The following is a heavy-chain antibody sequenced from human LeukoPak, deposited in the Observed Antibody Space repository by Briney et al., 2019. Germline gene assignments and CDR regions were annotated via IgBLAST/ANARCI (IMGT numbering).Heavy chain of an antibody. D-gene: IGHD3-9*01. V-gene: IGHV6-1*01. CDR2: TYYRSKCYS. CDR1: GNSVSSHSSA. Sequence: SQTLSHTFDISGNSVSSHSSAWNWIRQSPSRALQWLGSTYYRSKCYSDYAVSVKSRISINPDTSKNQFSLQLNSVTPEDTAVYYCARSNYDILTSSYTAYFAYWGQAPPVTVSS. CDR3: ARSNYDILTSSYTAYFAY. J-gene: IGHJ4*02.